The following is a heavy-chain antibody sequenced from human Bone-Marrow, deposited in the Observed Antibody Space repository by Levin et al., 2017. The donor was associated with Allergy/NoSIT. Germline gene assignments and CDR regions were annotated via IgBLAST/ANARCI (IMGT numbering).Heavy chain of an antibody. V-gene: IGHV2-5*02. Sequence: SGPTLVKPPQTLTLTCTFSGFSLSTTGVGVGWIRQPPGKALEWLGIIYWDDDKRYSPSLKSRLTITRDTSRNQVVLTMTNMDPVDTATYYCAHHRLASTGDAFDNWGQGTLITVSS. CDR3: AHHRLASTGDAFDN. J-gene: IGHJ3*02. CDR1: GFSLSTTGVG. D-gene: IGHD1-1*01. CDR2: IYWDDDK.